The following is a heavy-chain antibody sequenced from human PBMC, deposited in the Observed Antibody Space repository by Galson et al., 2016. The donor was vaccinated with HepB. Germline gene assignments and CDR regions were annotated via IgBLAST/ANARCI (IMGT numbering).Heavy chain of an antibody. D-gene: IGHD4-23*01. CDR3: ARDRVGGLFLYYGIDV. Sequence: SLRLSCAASGFSFSSYSMNWVRQAPGKGLEWVSYITSSSSTIYYAHSVTGRFTISRDNAKNSLSLQMNRLRDEETAVYYCARDRVGGLFLYYGIDVWGRGTTVTVSS. V-gene: IGHV3-48*02. CDR2: ITSSSSTI. CDR1: GFSFSSYS. J-gene: IGHJ6*02.